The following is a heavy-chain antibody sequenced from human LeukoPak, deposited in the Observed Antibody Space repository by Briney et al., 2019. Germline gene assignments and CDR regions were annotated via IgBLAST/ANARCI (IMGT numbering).Heavy chain of an antibody. CDR3: ARSRRHDYGDYYFDY. D-gene: IGHD4-17*01. V-gene: IGHV4-39*07. CDR1: GGSSSSSNYY. CDR2: IYYSGKT. Sequence: SETLSLTCTVSGGSSSSSNYYWGWIRQPPGKGLEWIASIYYSGKTYYNPSLQSRVTISVDTSKNQFSLKLSSVTAADTAVYYCARSRRHDYGDYYFDYWGQGTLVTVSS. J-gene: IGHJ4*02.